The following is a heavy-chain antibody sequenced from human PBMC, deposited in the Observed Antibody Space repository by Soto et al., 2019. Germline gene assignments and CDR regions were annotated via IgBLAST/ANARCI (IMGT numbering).Heavy chain of an antibody. CDR2: IYYMGRT. D-gene: IGHD3-3*01. Sequence: SETLSLTCTVGSISTYYWNWIRQSPGKGLEWIGYIYYMGRTNYNPSLRSRVTMSIDTSKNQFSLKLSSVTAADTAAYYCATAGSPLYYDFWSGSPPFDYWGQGTLVTVSS. V-gene: IGHV4-59*01. J-gene: IGHJ4*02. CDR3: ATAGSPLYYDFWSGSPPFDY. CDR1: GSISTYY.